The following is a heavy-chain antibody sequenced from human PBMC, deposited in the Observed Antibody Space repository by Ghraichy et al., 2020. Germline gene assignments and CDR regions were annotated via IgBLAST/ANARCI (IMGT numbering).Heavy chain of an antibody. D-gene: IGHD3-9*01. V-gene: IGHV4-34*01. CDR1: GGSFSGYY. Sequence: SQTLSLTCAVYGGSFSGYYWSWIRQPPGKGLEWIGEINHSGSTNYNPSLKSRVTISVDTSKNQFSLKLSSVTAADTAVYYCARAYVLRYFDWLLVKAKGWFDPWGQGTLVTVSS. J-gene: IGHJ5*02. CDR2: INHSGST. CDR3: ARAYVLRYFDWLLVKAKGWFDP.